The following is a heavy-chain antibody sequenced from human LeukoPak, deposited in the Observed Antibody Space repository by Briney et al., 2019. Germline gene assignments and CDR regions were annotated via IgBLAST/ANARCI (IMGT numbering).Heavy chain of an antibody. CDR1: GASIESHSW. J-gene: IGHJ4*01. Sequence: SETLSLTCAVSGASIESHSWWSWVRQPPGKGLEWIGEVYHDGSANYKPSLKSRVTISADTSRNHFSLKLTSVTAADTAVYYCAYNRNFALDNWGRGTLVTVSS. V-gene: IGHV4/OR15-8*01. CDR3: AYNRNFALDN. CDR2: VYHDGSA. D-gene: IGHD1-14*01.